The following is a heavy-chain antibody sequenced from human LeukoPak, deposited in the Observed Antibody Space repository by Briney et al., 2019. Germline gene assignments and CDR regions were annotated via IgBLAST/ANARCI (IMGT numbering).Heavy chain of an antibody. CDR3: ARSTSSGWPDY. D-gene: IGHD6-19*01. V-gene: IGHV1-46*01. Sequence: ASVKVSCKASGYTFTSYYMHWVRQAPGQGLEWMGIINPSGGSTSYAQKFQGRVTMTRDMSTSTVYMELSSLRSEDTAVYYCARSTSSGWPDYWGQGTLVTVSS. CDR2: INPSGGST. CDR1: GYTFTSYY. J-gene: IGHJ4*02.